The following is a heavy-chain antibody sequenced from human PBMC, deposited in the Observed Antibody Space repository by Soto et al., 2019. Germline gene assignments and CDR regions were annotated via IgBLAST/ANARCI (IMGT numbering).Heavy chain of an antibody. Sequence: QVQLVESGGGVVQPGRSLRLSCAASGFTFSSYGMHWVRQAPGKGLEWVAVIWYDGSNKYYADSVKGRFTISRDNSKHTLYLQMNSLRAEDTAVYYCAREGYYDSSGYYSTHFDYWGQGTLVTVSS. J-gene: IGHJ4*02. CDR2: IWYDGSNK. D-gene: IGHD3-22*01. CDR3: AREGYYDSSGYYSTHFDY. V-gene: IGHV3-33*01. CDR1: GFTFSSYG.